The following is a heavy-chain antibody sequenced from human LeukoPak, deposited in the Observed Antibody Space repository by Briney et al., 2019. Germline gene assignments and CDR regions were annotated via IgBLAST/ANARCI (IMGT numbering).Heavy chain of an antibody. CDR2: IYTGGST. CDR1: GGSISSYY. V-gene: IGHV4-4*07. D-gene: IGHD3-10*01. J-gene: IGHJ1*01. CDR3: ARGSAVDFQH. Sequence: SETLSLTCTVSGGSISSYYWSWIRQPAGKGLEWIGRIYTGGSTKYNPSLKSRVTMSLATSKNQFSLKLSSVTAADTAVYYCARGSAVDFQHWGQGTLVTVSS.